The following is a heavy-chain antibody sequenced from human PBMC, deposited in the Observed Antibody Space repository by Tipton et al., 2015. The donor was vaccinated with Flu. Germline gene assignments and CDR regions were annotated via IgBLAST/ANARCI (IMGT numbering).Heavy chain of an antibody. Sequence: TLSLTCTVSGGSMNNYYWSWIRQPPGKGLEWIGFIYYSGSTNYNSGSTNYNPALRSRVTISEDTSKNQFSLKMTSVTAADTAVYYCARLPRYSSGWGRYFDLWGRGTLVTVSS. CDR2: IYYSGST. J-gene: IGHJ2*01. CDR1: GGSMNNYY. V-gene: IGHV4-59*12. D-gene: IGHD6-19*01. CDR3: ARLPRYSSGWGRYFDL.